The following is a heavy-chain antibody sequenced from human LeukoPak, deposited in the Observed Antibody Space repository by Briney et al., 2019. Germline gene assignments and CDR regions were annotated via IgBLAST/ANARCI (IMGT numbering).Heavy chain of an antibody. V-gene: IGHV3-49*04. CDR2: IRSKAYGGTT. CDR1: GFTFGDYA. CDR3: RALVYMTTVTTGFDY. Sequence: GRSLRLSCTASGFTFGDYAMSWVRQAPGKGLEWVGFIRSKAYGGTTEYAASVKGGFTISRDDSKSIAYLQMNSLKTEDTAVYYCRALVYMTTVTTGFDYWGQGTLVTVSS. D-gene: IGHD4-17*01. J-gene: IGHJ4*02.